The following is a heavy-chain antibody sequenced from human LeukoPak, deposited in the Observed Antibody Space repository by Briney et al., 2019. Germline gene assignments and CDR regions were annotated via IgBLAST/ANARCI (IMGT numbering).Heavy chain of an antibody. Sequence: SETLSLTCTVSGGSISSYYWSWIRQPPGKGLEWIGYIDYSGSTNYNPSLKSRVTISVDTSKNQFSLKLSSVTAADTAVYYCAGYCSSTRCYPRGAFDIWGQGTTVTVSS. V-gene: IGHV4-59*01. CDR3: AGYCSSTRCYPRGAFDI. CDR1: GGSISSYY. CDR2: IDYSGST. J-gene: IGHJ3*02. D-gene: IGHD2-2*01.